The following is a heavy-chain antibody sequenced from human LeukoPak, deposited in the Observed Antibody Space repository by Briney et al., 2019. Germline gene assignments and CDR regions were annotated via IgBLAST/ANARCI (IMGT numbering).Heavy chain of an antibody. J-gene: IGHJ4*02. CDR1: GFTFSSYA. Sequence: GGSLRLSCAASGFTFSSYAMSWVRLTPGRGLEWVSVISTGGDNTYYTDSVKGRFTISRDNSKNTFYLQMNSLRAEDTAVYYCAKDFRIGYSAHFDYWGQGALVTVSS. CDR3: AKDFRIGYSAHFDY. D-gene: IGHD2-21*01. CDR2: ISTGGDNT. V-gene: IGHV3-23*01.